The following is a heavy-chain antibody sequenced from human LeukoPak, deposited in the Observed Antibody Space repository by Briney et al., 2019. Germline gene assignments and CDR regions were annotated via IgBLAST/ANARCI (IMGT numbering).Heavy chain of an antibody. D-gene: IGHD3-10*01. V-gene: IGHV1-69*13. J-gene: IGHJ6*04. CDR1: GDTFSSYA. CDR2: ITPIFGTA. Sequence: SVKVSCKASGDTFSSYAISWVRQAPGQGLEWMGGITPIFGTANYAQKFQGRVTITADESTSTAYMELSSPRSEDTAVYYCARDSAGYYYYGMDVWGKGTTVTVSS. CDR3: ARDSAGYYYYGMDV.